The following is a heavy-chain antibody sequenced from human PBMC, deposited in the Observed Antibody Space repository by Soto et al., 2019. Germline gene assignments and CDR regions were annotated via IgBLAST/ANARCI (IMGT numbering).Heavy chain of an antibody. V-gene: IGHV3-11*01. J-gene: IGHJ6*02. CDR3: ARDRSSSWYGRGYHYYGMDV. D-gene: IGHD6-13*01. CDR2: ISSSGSTI. Sequence: PGGSLRLSCAASGFTSSDYYMSWIRQAPGKGLEWVSYISSSGSTIYNADSVKGRFTISRDNAKNSLYLQMNSLRAEDTAVYYCARDRSSSWYGRGYHYYGMDVWGQGITVTVSS. CDR1: GFTSSDYY.